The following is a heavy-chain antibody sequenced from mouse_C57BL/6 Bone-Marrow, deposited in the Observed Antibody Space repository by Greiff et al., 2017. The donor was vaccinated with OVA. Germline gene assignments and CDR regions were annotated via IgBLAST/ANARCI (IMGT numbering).Heavy chain of an antibody. CDR2: IDPETGGT. CDR3: TRGYSNYYAMDY. V-gene: IGHV1-15*01. J-gene: IGHJ4*01. CDR1: GYTFTVYE. Sequence: VQRVESGAELVRPGASVTLSCKASGYTFTVYEMHWVKQTPVHGLEWIGAIDPETGGTAYNQKFKGKAILTADKSSSRAYMELRSLTSEDSAVYYWTRGYSNYYAMDYWGQGTSVTVSS. D-gene: IGHD2-5*01.